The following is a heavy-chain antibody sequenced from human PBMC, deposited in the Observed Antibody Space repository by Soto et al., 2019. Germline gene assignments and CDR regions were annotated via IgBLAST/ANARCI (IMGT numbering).Heavy chain of an antibody. J-gene: IGHJ4*02. D-gene: IGHD3-9*01. CDR3: AHSYNDILTGSQYFDY. CDR2: IYWDDDK. CDR1: GFSLSTSGVG. Sequence: QITLKESGPTLVKPTQTLTLTCTFSGFSLSTSGVGVGWIRQPPGKALEWLALIYWDDDKRYSPSLKSRLTITKDTSKNQVVLTMTNMDPVDTATYYCAHSYNDILTGSQYFDYWGQGTLVAVSS. V-gene: IGHV2-5*02.